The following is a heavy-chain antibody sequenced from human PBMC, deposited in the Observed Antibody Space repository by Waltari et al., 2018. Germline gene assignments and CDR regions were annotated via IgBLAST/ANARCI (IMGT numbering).Heavy chain of an antibody. CDR3: ATDAFDSSGYLADY. V-gene: IGHV1-24*01. Sequence: QVQLVQSGAEGNKLGASAQVSCKVYGYTLTELSMHWVRKAPGKGLEWMGGFDPEDGETIYAQKFQGRVTMTEDTSTDTAYMELSSLRSEDTAVYYGATDAFDSSGYLADYWGQGTLVTVSS. J-gene: IGHJ4*02. CDR1: GYTLTELS. CDR2: FDPEDGET. D-gene: IGHD3-22*01.